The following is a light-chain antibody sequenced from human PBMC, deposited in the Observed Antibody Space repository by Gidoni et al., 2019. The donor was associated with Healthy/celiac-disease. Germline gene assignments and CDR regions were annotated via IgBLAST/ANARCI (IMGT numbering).Light chain of an antibody. CDR2: GAS. CDR3: QQYGGSPT. Sequence: EIVLTQSPGTLSLSPGERATLSCRASQSVSSIYLAWYQQKPGQAPRLLIYGASSRATGIPNRFSGSGSGTDFTLTISRLEPEDFAVYYCQQYGGSPTFGQGTKVEIK. J-gene: IGKJ1*01. CDR1: QSVSSIY. V-gene: IGKV3-20*01.